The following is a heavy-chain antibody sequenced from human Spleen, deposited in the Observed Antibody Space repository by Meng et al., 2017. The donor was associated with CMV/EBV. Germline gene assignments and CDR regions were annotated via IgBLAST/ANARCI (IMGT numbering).Heavy chain of an antibody. CDR1: GFMFSDLY. CDR2: ISKTGTTT. V-gene: IGHV3-11*01. Sequence: SLRLSCVGSGFMFSDLYIKWIRQAPGEGLEWVSYISKTGTTTYYAVSVDGRFTISRDNARSAVYLQMNSLRGDDAASYYCTRGLTFPWGQGTLVTVSS. D-gene: IGHD3-16*01. CDR3: TRGLTFP. J-gene: IGHJ1*01.